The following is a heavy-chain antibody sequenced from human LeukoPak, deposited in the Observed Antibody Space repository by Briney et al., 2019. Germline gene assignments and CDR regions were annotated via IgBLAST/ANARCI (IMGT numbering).Heavy chain of an antibody. D-gene: IGHD4-11*01. V-gene: IGHV4-39*01. CDR2: IYYSGST. CDR1: AGSIISTSSY. J-gene: IGHJ5*02. CDR3: ARNISTVANGARYNWFDP. Sequence: PSHTLSLTCIVSAGSIISTSSYSDWIRHSPGKWLEWIGTIYYSGSTAYNPSLKRRVTMSVETSKNQFSLKLSSVTAAHTAVYYCARNISTVANGARYNWFDPWGPGTLVTVSS.